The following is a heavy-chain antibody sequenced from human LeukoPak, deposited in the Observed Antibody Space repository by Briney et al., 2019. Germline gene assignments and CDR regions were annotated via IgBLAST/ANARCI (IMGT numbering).Heavy chain of an antibody. V-gene: IGHV3-21*05. J-gene: IGHJ4*02. D-gene: IGHD2-2*01. CDR1: GFTFSLYA. Sequence: PGGSLRLSGAASGFTFSLYAMNWVRQAPGKGREWISYINSGGDDIHYAASVRGRFTISRDDARNTLYLQLSSLRAEDTAVYYCARDTIQPGLIDDWGQGTLVTVSS. CDR2: INSGGDDI. CDR3: ARDTIQPGLIDD.